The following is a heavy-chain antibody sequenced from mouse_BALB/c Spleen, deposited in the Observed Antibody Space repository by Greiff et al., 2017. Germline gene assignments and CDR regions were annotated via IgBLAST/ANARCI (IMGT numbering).Heavy chain of an antibody. V-gene: IGHV5-4*02. Sequence: DVMLVESGGGLVKPGGSLKLSCAASGFTFSDYYMYWVRQTPEKRLEWVATISDGGSYTYYPDSVKGRFTISRDNAKNNLYLQMSSLKSEDTAMYYCARDGTAYYRYDEAWFAYWGQGTLVTVSA. J-gene: IGHJ3*01. CDR1: GFTFSDYY. D-gene: IGHD2-14*01. CDR3: ARDGTAYYRYDEAWFAY. CDR2: ISDGGSYT.